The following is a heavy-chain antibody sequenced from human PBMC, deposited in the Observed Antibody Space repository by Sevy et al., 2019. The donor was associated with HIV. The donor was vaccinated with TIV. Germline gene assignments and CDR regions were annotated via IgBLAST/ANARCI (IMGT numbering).Heavy chain of an antibody. D-gene: IGHD2-21*02. J-gene: IGHJ4*02. CDR2: ISSSSSYI. V-gene: IGHV3-21*01. CDR1: GFTFSSYS. Sequence: GGSLRLSCAASGFTFSSYSMNWVRQAPGKGLEWVSSISSSSSYIYYTDSVKGRFTISRDNAKNSLYLQMNSLRAEDTAVYYCARVGVAYCGGDCYPDFDYWGQGTLFTVSS. CDR3: ARVGVAYCGGDCYPDFDY.